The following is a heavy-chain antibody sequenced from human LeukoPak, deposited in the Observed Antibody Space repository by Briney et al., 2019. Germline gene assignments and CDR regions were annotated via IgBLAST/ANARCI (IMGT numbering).Heavy chain of an antibody. Sequence: PSETLSLTCAVYGGSFSGYYWSWIRQPPGKGLESIGEINHSGSTNYNPSLKSRVTISVDTSKNQFSLKLSSVTAADTAVYYCARYVTYSSGWYADYWGQGTPVTVSS. CDR2: INHSGST. CDR1: GGSFSGYY. J-gene: IGHJ4*02. V-gene: IGHV4-34*01. CDR3: ARYVTYSSGWYADY. D-gene: IGHD6-19*01.